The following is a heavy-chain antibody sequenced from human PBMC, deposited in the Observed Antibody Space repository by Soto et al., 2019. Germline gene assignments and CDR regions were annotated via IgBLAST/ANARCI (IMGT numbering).Heavy chain of an antibody. J-gene: IGHJ4*02. CDR3: GKSSVCGRSVCYFDS. D-gene: IGHD1-26*01. CDR1: AFTLSSYA. CDR2: ISGSGSGT. Sequence: PGGSLRLSCTASAFTLSSYAMSWVRQAPGKGLEWVSTISGSGSGTFYVDSVKGRFTISRDNSKNTLYLQMNSLRTEDTAVYYWGKSSVCGRSVCYFDSWGRGIRVTVSS. V-gene: IGHV3-23*01.